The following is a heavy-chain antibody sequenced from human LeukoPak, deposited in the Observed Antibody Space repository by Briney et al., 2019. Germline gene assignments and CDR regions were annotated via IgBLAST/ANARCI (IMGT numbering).Heavy chain of an antibody. CDR3: AIPMGDIVVVPAAPYYYYYGMDV. D-gene: IGHD2-2*01. J-gene: IGHJ6*02. Sequence: ASVKVSCKASGYTFTSYYMHWVRQAPGQGLEWMGIINPSGGSTSYAQKFQGRVTMTRDTSTSTVYMELRSLRSEDPPVYYCAIPMGDIVVVPAAPYYYYYGMDVWGQGTTVTVSS. CDR1: GYTFTSYY. V-gene: IGHV1-46*01. CDR2: INPSGGST.